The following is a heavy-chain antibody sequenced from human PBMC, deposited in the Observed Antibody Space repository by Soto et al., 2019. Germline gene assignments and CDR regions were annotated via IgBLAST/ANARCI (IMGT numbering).Heavy chain of an antibody. CDR1: GFSLSTSWVG. CDR2: IYWDDDK. CDR3: AHHATLNPLDY. J-gene: IGHJ4*02. V-gene: IGHV2-5*02. Sequence: QIHLKESGPKLVKPTQALTPACTFSGFSLSTSWVGVGRIRQPPGKALEWLALIYWDDDKRYSPTLKSRLTITKDTSKNQVVLTMTNMDPVDTATYYCAHHATLNPLDYWGQGTLVTVSS.